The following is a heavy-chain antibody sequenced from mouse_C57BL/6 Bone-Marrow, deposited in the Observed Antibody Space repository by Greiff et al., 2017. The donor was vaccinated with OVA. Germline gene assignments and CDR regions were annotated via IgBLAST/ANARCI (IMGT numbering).Heavy chain of an antibody. J-gene: IGHJ4*01. D-gene: IGHD1-1*01. V-gene: IGHV5-9*01. CDR1: GFTFSSYT. CDR3: ARPLITTVAPYAMDY. Sequence: EVKVVESGGGLVKPGGSLKLSCAASGFTFSSYTMSWVRQTPEKRLEWVATISGGGGNTYYPDSVKGRFTISRDNAKNTLYLQMSSLRSEDTALYYCARPLITTVAPYAMDYWGQGTSVTVSS. CDR2: ISGGGGNT.